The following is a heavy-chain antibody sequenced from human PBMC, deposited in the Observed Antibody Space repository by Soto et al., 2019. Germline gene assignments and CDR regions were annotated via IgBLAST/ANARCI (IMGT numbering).Heavy chain of an antibody. Sequence: SVKVSRKAYGYTFTSYGISWVRQATGQGLEGMGWISPYTGNKNYAQKLQGRVTMPTDTSTSTAYMELRNLRSDDTAVYYYARGGDSSGYYLNFGYWGQGTLVTAST. CDR1: GYTFTSYG. V-gene: IGHV1-18*01. CDR3: ARGGDSSGYYLNFGY. J-gene: IGHJ4*02. D-gene: IGHD3-22*01. CDR2: ISPYTGNK.